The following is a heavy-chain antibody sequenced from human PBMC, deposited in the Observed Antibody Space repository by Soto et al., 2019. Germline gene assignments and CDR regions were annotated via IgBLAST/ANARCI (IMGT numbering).Heavy chain of an antibody. D-gene: IGHD5-18*01. Sequence: GGSLRLSCAASGFTFSPHAMHWVRQGPGKGLEWVAVISYEGSNKYYADSVKGRFTISRDNSKNTLYLQMDSLRAEDTAVYYCARERNTGYDYSYYYGMDVWGQGTTVTVSS. CDR2: ISYEGSNK. V-gene: IGHV3-30-3*01. CDR1: GFTFSPHA. J-gene: IGHJ6*02. CDR3: ARERNTGYDYSYYYGMDV.